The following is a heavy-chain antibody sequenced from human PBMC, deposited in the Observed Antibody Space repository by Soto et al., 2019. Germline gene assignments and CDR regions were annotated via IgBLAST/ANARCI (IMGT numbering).Heavy chain of an antibody. CDR3: ARRYSSSFSY. CDR2: IFYSGST. V-gene: IGHV4-59*08. J-gene: IGHJ4*02. Sequence: PSETLSLTCTVSGGSISSGDWSWIRQPPGKGLEWIGYIFYSGSTNYNPSLKSRVTISVDTSKNQFSLKLSSVTAADTAVYYCARRYSSSFSYWGQGTLVTVSS. D-gene: IGHD6-13*01. CDR1: GGSISSGD.